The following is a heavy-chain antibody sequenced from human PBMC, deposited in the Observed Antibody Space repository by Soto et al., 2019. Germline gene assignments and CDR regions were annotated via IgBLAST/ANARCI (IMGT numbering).Heavy chain of an antibody. J-gene: IGHJ6*02. CDR1: GGTFSSYA. D-gene: IGHD3-3*01. Sequence: QVQLVQSGAEVKKPGSSVKVSCKASGGTFSSYAISWVRQAPGQGLEWMGGIIPIFGTANYAQKFQGRVTXXAXESXSTAYMELSSLRSEDTAVYYCAREGREWLFYGMDVWGQGTTVTVSS. V-gene: IGHV1-69*12. CDR2: IIPIFGTA. CDR3: AREGREWLFYGMDV.